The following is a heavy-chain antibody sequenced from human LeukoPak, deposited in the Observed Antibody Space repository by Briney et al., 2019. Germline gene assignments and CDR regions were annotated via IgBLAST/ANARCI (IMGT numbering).Heavy chain of an antibody. J-gene: IGHJ6*02. CDR1: GFTFSSYE. Sequence: PGGSLRLSCAASGFTFSSYEMNWVRQAPGKGLEWVSYISSSGSTIYYADSVKGRFTISRDNAKNSLYLQMNSLRAEDTAVYYCARDRHYSIWFGDPYYYYYGMDVWGQGTTVTVSS. D-gene: IGHD3-10*01. CDR2: ISSSGSTI. V-gene: IGHV3-48*03. CDR3: ARDRHYSIWFGDPYYYYYGMDV.